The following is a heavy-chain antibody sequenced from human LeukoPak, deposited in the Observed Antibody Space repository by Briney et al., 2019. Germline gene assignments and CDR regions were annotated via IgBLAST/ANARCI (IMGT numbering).Heavy chain of an antibody. J-gene: IGHJ4*02. CDR3: ARDMEAFWSGYYGNFDY. D-gene: IGHD3-3*01. V-gene: IGHV1-18*01. CDR1: GYTFTSYG. CDR2: ISAYNGNT. Sequence: GASVKVSCKASGYTFTSYGISWVRQAPGQGLEWMGWISAYNGNTNYAQKLQGRVTMTTDTSMSTAYMELRSLRSDDTAVYYCARDMEAFWSGYYGNFDYWGQGTLVTVST.